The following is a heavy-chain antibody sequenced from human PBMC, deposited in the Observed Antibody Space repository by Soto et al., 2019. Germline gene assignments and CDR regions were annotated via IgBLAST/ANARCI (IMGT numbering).Heavy chain of an antibody. CDR3: ARDRIAAADAFDI. CDR2: IIPIFGTA. V-gene: IGHV1-69*13. Sequence: EASVKVSCKASGYTLTGYYMHWVLQAPGQGLEWMGGIIPIFGTANYAQKFQGRVTITADESTSTAYMELSSLRSEDTAVYYCARDRIAAADAFDIWGQGTMVTVSS. D-gene: IGHD6-25*01. J-gene: IGHJ3*02. CDR1: GYTLTGYY.